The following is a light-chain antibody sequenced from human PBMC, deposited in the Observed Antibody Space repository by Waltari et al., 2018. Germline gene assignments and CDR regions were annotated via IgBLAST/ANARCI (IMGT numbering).Light chain of an antibody. Sequence: EIVLTQSPDTLSLSPGDRATLSCRASQSVSSSYFAWYQQRPGQAPRLLIYAASSRAPGIPDRFSGSGSGTDFTLTISRLEPEDFAVYYCQQYGSSPFMYTFGQGTKLEIK. CDR3: QQYGSSPFMYT. CDR2: AAS. V-gene: IGKV3-20*01. CDR1: QSVSSSY. J-gene: IGKJ2*01.